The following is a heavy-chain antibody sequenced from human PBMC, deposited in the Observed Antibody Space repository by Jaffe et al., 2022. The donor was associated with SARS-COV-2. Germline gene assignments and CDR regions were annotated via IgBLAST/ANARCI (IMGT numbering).Heavy chain of an antibody. J-gene: IGHJ4*02. CDR1: GFTFSRFW. CDR3: ATPLTTIEDY. V-gene: IGHV3-7*01. Sequence: EVQLVESGGGLVQPGGSLRLSCAASGFTFSRFWMSWVRQAPGKRPEWVANIKEDGSQKYYVDSVKGRFTISRDNAKNSLYLQMNSLRAEDTAVYYCATPLTTIEDYWGQGTLVTVSS. CDR2: IKEDGSQK. D-gene: IGHD4-4*01.